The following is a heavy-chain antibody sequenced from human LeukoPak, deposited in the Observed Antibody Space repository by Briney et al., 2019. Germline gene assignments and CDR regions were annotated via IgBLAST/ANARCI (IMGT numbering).Heavy chain of an antibody. V-gene: IGHV1-2*02. Sequence: ASVKVSCKTSGYSFTDYYMHWVRQAPGQGLEWMGWINPNSGGTSSAQKFRGRVTMTRDTSITTVYMEVSWLTSDDTAIYYCARADRLHGGPYLIGPWGQGTLVTVSS. J-gene: IGHJ5*02. CDR1: GYSFTDYY. D-gene: IGHD2-21*01. CDR3: ARADRLHGGPYLIGP. CDR2: INPNSGGT.